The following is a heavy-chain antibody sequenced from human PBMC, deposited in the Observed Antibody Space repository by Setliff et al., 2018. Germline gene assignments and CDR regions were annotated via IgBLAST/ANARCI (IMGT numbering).Heavy chain of an antibody. D-gene: IGHD1-26*01. CDR3: ARGLRGSAAFDI. CDR2: IIPILGIA. CDR1: GYTFTSYD. J-gene: IGHJ3*02. V-gene: IGHV1-69*10. Sequence: ASVKVSCKASGYTFTSYDINWVRQAPGQGLEWMGGIIPILGIANYAQKFQGRVTITADESTSTAYMELSRLRSDDTVVYYCARGLRGSAAFDIWGQGTMVTVSS.